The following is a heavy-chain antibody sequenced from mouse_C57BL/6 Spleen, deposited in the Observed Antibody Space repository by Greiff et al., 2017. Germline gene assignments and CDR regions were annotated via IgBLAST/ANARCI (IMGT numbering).Heavy chain of an antibody. CDR1: GFTFSDYG. CDR2: ISSGSSTI. J-gene: IGHJ1*03. V-gene: IGHV5-17*01. Sequence: EVQLVESGGGLVKPGGSLKLSCAASGFTFSDYGMHWVRQAPEKGLEWVAYISSGSSTIYYADTVKGRFTISRDNAKNTLFLQMTSLRSEDTAMYYCAINGDWYFDVWGTGTTVTVSS. CDR3: AINGDWYFDV.